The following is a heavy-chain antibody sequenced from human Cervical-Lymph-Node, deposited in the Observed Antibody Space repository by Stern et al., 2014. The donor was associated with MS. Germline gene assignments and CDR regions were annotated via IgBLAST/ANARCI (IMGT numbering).Heavy chain of an antibody. Sequence: VQLLESGGGVVQPGRSLRLSCAASGFTFSSYGMHWVRQAPGKGLEWVAAIWYDGSNKCYADSVKGRFTISRDNSKNTLYLQMNSLRAEDTAVYYCARSSSPSPYYYYGMDVWGQGTTVTVSS. CDR3: ARSSSPSPYYYYGMDV. D-gene: IGHD6-13*01. J-gene: IGHJ6*02. V-gene: IGHV3-33*01. CDR2: IWYDGSNK. CDR1: GFTFSSYG.